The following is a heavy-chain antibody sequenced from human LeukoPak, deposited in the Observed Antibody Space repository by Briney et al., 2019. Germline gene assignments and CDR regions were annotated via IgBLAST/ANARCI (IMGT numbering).Heavy chain of an antibody. Sequence: SETLSLTCTVSGGSISSYYWSWIRQPPGKGLEWIGYIYYSGSTNYNPSLKSRVTISVDTSKNQFSLKLSSVTAADTAVYYYARLGSSPLYYFDYWGQGTLVTVSS. D-gene: IGHD6-6*01. CDR2: IYYSGST. CDR3: ARLGSSPLYYFDY. V-gene: IGHV4-59*08. CDR1: GGSISSYY. J-gene: IGHJ4*02.